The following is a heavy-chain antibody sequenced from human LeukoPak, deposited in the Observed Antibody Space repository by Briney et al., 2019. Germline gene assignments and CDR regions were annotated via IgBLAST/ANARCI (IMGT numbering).Heavy chain of an antibody. CDR2: IGDSGDNT. J-gene: IGHJ4*02. Sequence: GGSLRLSCAASGFTFSNYAMNWIRQAPGKGLEWVSGIGDSGDNTYYADSVKGLFTISRDNSKNTLYLQMASLRAEDTAVYYCGKEGYYYGGSGYYLFEYWGQGTLVTVSS. CDR3: GKEGYYYGGSGYYLFEY. D-gene: IGHD3-22*01. V-gene: IGHV3-23*01. CDR1: GFTFSNYA.